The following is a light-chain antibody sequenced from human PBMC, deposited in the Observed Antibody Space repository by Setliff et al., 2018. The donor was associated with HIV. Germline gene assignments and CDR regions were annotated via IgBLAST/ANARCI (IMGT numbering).Light chain of an antibody. Sequence: ALAQPRSVSGSPGQSVTISCTGTSRDVGDYNYVSWYQQYPGKAPKLIIYDVYKRPSGVPDRLSGSKSGNTASLTISGLQAEDEADYYCCSYAGSRAWVFGTGTKVTVL. V-gene: IGLV2-11*01. CDR1: SRDVGDYNY. CDR2: DVY. CDR3: CSYAGSRAWV. J-gene: IGLJ1*01.